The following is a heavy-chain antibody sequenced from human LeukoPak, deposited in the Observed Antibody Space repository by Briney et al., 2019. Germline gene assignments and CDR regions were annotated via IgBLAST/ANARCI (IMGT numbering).Heavy chain of an antibody. D-gene: IGHD4-17*01. CDR1: GFTFSSYA. CDR3: ARVDYGDYGFDY. CDR2: ITSNGGST. Sequence: GGSLRLSCSASGFTFSSYAMHWVRQAPGKGLEYVSAITSNGGSTYYADSVKGRFTISRDNSKNTLYLQMNSLRAEDTAVYYCARVDYGDYGFDYWGQGTLVTVSS. V-gene: IGHV3-64*04. J-gene: IGHJ4*02.